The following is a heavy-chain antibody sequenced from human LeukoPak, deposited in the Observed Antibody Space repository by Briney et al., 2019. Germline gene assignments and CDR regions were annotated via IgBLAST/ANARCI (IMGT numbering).Heavy chain of an antibody. CDR3: ARGMYSSSWYSFDY. CDR1: GGSFSGYY. CDR2: INHSGST. J-gene: IGHJ4*02. V-gene: IGHV4-34*01. D-gene: IGHD6-13*01. Sequence: SETLSLTCAAYGGSFSGYYWSWIRQPPGKGLEWIGEINHSGSTNYNPSLKSRVTISVGTSKNQVSLKLSSVTAADTAVYYCARGMYSSSWYSFDYWGQGTLVTVSS.